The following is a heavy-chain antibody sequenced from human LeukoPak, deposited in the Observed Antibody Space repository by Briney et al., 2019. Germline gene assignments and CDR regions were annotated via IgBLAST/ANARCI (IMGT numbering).Heavy chain of an antibody. CDR1: RFTLSWYW. CDR2: IKQDGSEK. Sequence: GGSLRLSCAASRFTLSWYWMSWVGQAAGKGLEWEANIKQDGSEKYYVDSVKDRITISRDNAKNSLYLQMNSLRAEDTAIYYCAELGITMIGGVWGKGTTVTISS. D-gene: IGHD3-10*02. CDR3: AELGITMIGGV. J-gene: IGHJ6*04. V-gene: IGHV3-7*01.